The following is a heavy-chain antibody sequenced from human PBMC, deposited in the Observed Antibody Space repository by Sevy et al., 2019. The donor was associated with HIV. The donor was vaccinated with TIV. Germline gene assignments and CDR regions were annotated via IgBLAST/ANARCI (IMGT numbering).Heavy chain of an antibody. V-gene: IGHV3-7*03. CDR2: IKRDGSEK. J-gene: IGHJ6*02. D-gene: IGHD2-2*01. CDR1: GFTFSNYW. CDR3: ARDCSSTTCLWGLDV. Sequence: GESLKISCAASGFTFSNYWMSWVRQAPGKGLEWVAHIKRDGSEKYHVDSVKGRFSISRDNPKNSLYLQMNSLRAEDTAVYYCARDCSSTTCLWGLDVWGQGTTVTVSS.